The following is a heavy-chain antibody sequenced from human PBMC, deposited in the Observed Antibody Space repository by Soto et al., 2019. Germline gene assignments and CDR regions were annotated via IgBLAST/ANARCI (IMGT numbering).Heavy chain of an antibody. D-gene: IGHD5-12*01. CDR3: ATWHLREHAYDI. Sequence: GESLKISCQVSGYTFTIYWIGWVRQAPGKGPEWLSGVYDLDGTYYADSVRGRFTTSIDSSRTTVYLQMRDLRPEDTALYFCATWHLREHAYDIWGQGTMVTVSS. CDR2: VYDLDGT. CDR1: GYTFTIYW. V-gene: IGHV3-53*01. J-gene: IGHJ3*02.